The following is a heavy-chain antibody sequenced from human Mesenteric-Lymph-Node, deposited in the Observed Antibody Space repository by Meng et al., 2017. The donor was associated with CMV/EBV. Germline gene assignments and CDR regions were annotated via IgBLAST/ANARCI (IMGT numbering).Heavy chain of an antibody. Sequence: GESLKISCAASGFTFSSYAMSWVRQAPGKGLEWVSAISGSGGKTNYADSVKGRFTISRDNSKNTLYLQMNSLRAEDTAVYYCAKDRYYFDYWGQGTLVTVSS. CDR2: ISGSGGKT. J-gene: IGHJ4*02. CDR3: AKDRYYFDY. CDR1: GFTFSSYA. V-gene: IGHV3-23*01.